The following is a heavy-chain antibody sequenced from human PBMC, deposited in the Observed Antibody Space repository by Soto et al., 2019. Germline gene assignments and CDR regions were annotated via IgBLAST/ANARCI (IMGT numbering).Heavy chain of an antibody. CDR3: ARASRGGCDAYDI. J-gene: IGHJ3*02. CDR2: IIPIFGTA. CDR1: GGTFSSYA. Sequence: GASVKGSCTASGGTFSSYAITWVRNAPGQGLEWMGGIIPIFGTANYAQKFQGRVTITADESTSTAYMELSSLRSEDTAVYYCARASRGGCDAYDIWGQGTMVTVSS. D-gene: IGHD6-19*01. V-gene: IGHV1-69*13.